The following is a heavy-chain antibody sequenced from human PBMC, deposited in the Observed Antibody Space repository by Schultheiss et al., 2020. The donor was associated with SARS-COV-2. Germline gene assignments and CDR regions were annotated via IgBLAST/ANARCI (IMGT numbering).Heavy chain of an antibody. CDR2: ISSSSSTI. CDR1: GFTFSSYA. J-gene: IGHJ5*02. D-gene: IGHD6-19*01. CDR3: ARVVAVDT. Sequence: GESLKISCAASGFTFSSYAMSWVRQAPGKGLEWVSYISSSSSTIYYADSVKGRFTISRDNAKNSLYLQMNSLRDEDTAVYYCARVVAVDTWGQGTLVTVSS. V-gene: IGHV3-48*02.